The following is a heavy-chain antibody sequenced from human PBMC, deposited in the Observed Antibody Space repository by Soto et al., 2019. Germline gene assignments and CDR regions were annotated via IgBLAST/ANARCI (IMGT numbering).Heavy chain of an antibody. V-gene: IGHV1-18*01. J-gene: IGHJ5*02. Sequence: ASVKVSCKASGYTFTSYGISWVRQAPGQGLEWMGWISAYNGNTNYAQKLQGRVTMTTDTSTSTAYMELRSLRSDDTAVYYCARDRDSDYDFWSGQPNSNFNWFDPWGQGTLVTVS. CDR2: ISAYNGNT. D-gene: IGHD3-3*01. CDR3: ARDRDSDYDFWSGQPNSNFNWFDP. CDR1: GYTFTSYG.